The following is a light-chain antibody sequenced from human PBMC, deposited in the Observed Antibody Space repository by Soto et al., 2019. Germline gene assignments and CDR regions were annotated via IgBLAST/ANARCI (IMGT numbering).Light chain of an antibody. J-gene: IGKJ1*01. Sequence: EIVLTPSPATLSSFPGDRFTLSCRASQYINTRLAWYQHRPGQAPRLLIYQTSLRAAGIPARFSASGSGTDFTLTISDVQPEDFALYYCHQRQSWPRTFGQGTKVDIK. V-gene: IGKV3-11*01. CDR1: QYINTR. CDR2: QTS. CDR3: HQRQSWPRT.